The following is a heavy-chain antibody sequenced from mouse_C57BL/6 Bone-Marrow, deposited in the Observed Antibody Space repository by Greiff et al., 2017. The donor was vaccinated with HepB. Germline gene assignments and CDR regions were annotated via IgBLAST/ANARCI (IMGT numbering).Heavy chain of an antibody. J-gene: IGHJ4*01. CDR3: VRGAYYYGSSPYAMDY. Sequence: EVKVVESGGGLVQPKGSLKLSCAASGFSFNTYAMNWVRQAPGKGLEWVARIRSKSNNYATYYADSVKDRFTISRDDSESMLYLQMNNLKTEDTAMYYCVRGAYYYGSSPYAMDYWGQGTSVTVSS. V-gene: IGHV10-1*01. D-gene: IGHD1-1*01. CDR2: IRSKSNNYAT. CDR1: GFSFNTYA.